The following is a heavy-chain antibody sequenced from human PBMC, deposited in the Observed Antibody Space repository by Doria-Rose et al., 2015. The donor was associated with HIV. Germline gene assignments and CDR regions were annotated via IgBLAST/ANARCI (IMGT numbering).Heavy chain of an antibody. CDR2: ISSSSEYI. J-gene: IGHJ4*02. V-gene: IGHV3-21*03. CDR1: GFTFSRYS. D-gene: IGHD3-22*01. CDR3: ARDHYDSGGYYRD. Sequence: VDSGGGLVKPGGSLRLSCAASGFTFSRYSMNRVRQAPGKGLEWVSSISSSSEYIYYVDSVQGRFTISRDNAKNSVYLQMNSLRTKDTAVYYCARDHYDSGGYYRDWGQGTLGTVSS.